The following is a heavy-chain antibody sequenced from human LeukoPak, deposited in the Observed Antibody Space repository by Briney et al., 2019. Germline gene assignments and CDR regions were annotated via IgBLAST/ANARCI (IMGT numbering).Heavy chain of an antibody. CDR1: GFSLSTSGVG. CDR2: IYWDDDK. J-gene: IGHJ1*01. Sequence: SGPTLVKPTQTLTLTCTFSGFSLSTSGVGVGWIRQPPGRALEWLALIYWDDDKRYSPSLKSRLTITKDTSKNQVVLTMTNMDPVDTATYYCAHARSSTSYLGHFQHWGQGTLVTVSS. CDR3: AHARSSTSYLGHFQH. V-gene: IGHV2-5*02. D-gene: IGHD2-2*01.